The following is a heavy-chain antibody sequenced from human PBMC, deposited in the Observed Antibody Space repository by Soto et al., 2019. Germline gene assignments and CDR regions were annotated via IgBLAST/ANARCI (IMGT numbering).Heavy chain of an antibody. CDR2: ISAYNGNT. J-gene: IGHJ3*02. Sequence: ASVKVSCKASGYTFTSYGISWVRQAPGPGLEWMGWISAYNGNTNYAQKLQGRVTMTTDTSTSTAYMELRSLRSDDTAVYYCARGAHDSSGYHVGDAFDIWGQGTMVTVSS. CDR1: GYTFTSYG. D-gene: IGHD3-22*01. CDR3: ARGAHDSSGYHVGDAFDI. V-gene: IGHV1-18*01.